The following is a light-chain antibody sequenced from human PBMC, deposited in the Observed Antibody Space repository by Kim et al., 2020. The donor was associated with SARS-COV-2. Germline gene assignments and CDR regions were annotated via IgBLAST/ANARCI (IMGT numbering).Light chain of an antibody. CDR1: SSDVSAYNR. CDR3: SSYTYSTTWV. V-gene: IGLV2-14*01. CDR2: DVS. J-gene: IGLJ3*02. Sequence: QSALTQPASVSGSPGQSITISCTGTSSDVSAYNRVSWHQQPPGTAPKLLIYDVSQRPSGVSNRFSGSKSGNTASLTISGLQAEDEADYYCSSYTYSTTWVFGGGTQLTVL.